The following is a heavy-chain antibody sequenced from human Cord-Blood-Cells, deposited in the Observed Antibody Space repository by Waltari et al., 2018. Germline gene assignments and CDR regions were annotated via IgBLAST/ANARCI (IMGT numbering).Heavy chain of an antibody. CDR3: ARDFARGESWFDP. Sequence: QVQLVQSGAEVKKPGSSVKVSCKASVGTFSSYAISWVRPAPGKGLEWMGGIIPIFGTANYAQKFQGRVTITADKSTSTAYMELSSLRSEDTAVYYCARDFARGESWFDPWGQGTLVTVSS. CDR1: VGTFSSYA. J-gene: IGHJ5*02. D-gene: IGHD3-10*01. V-gene: IGHV1-69*06. CDR2: IIPIFGTA.